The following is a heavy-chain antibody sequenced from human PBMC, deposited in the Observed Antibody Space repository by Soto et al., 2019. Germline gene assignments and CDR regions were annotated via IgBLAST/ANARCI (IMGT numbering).Heavy chain of an antibody. D-gene: IGHD3-3*01. J-gene: IGHJ6*03. CDR3: ARARRPMTIFGVVTATKHHYYMDV. CDR1: GGSISSYY. CDR2: IYYSGST. Sequence: SETLSLTCTVSGGSISSYYWSWIRQPPGKGLEWIGYIYYSGSTNYNPSLKSRVTISVDTSKNQFSLKLSSVTAADTAVYYCARARRPMTIFGVVTATKHHYYMDVWGKGTTVT. V-gene: IGHV4-59*01.